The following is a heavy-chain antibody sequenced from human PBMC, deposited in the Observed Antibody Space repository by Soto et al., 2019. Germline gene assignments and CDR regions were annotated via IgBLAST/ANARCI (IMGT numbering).Heavy chain of an antibody. Sequence: GGSLRLSCAASGFTFSSYSMNWVRQAPGKGLEWVSYISSSSSYIYYADSVKGRFTISRDNAKNSLYLQMNSLRDEDTAVYYCARTLKGQTIFGMVDGDDAFDIWGQGTMVTVSS. CDR2: ISSSSSYI. D-gene: IGHD3-3*01. CDR3: ARTLKGQTIFGMVDGDDAFDI. V-gene: IGHV3-21*05. J-gene: IGHJ3*02. CDR1: GFTFSSYS.